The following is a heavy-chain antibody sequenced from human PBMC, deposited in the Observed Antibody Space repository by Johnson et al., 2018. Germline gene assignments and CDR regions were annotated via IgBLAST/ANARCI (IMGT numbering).Heavy chain of an antibody. V-gene: IGHV3-21*01. D-gene: IGHD1-1*01. CDR2: IPSNSAAM. CDR3: ARGNDGLDV. CDR1: GFIFSSYS. J-gene: IGHJ6*02. Sequence: VQLVESGGGLVQPGGSLRLSCAASGFIFSSYSMNWIRQAPGKGLEWVSSIPSNSAAMYYGDSVKGRFTISRDNAENSLYLQMNSLIAEDTAGYYCARGNDGLDVWGRGTTVTVSS.